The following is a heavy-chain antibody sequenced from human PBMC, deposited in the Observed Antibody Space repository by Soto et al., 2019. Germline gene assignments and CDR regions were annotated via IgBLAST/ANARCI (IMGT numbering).Heavy chain of an antibody. CDR3: ARAIRVATLYYYYFYMDI. Sequence: GGSLRLSCVASGFTLSNFWMTWVRQAPGKGLEWVAKIKPDGSEEYFVDSVKGRVTLSRDNAKNSVYLQMNSLRAEDAAVYYCARAIRVATLYYYYFYMDIWGKGTTVTVSS. J-gene: IGHJ6*03. V-gene: IGHV3-7*04. CDR2: IKPDGSEE. CDR1: GFTLSNFW. D-gene: IGHD5-12*01.